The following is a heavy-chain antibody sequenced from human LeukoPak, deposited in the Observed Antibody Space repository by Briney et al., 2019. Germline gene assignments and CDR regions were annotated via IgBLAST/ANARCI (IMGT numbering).Heavy chain of an antibody. CDR3: ARDFSGNSVWFDP. CDR1: GGSISGGGYS. V-gene: IGHV4-30-2*01. D-gene: IGHD4-23*01. Sequence: SQTLSLTCAVSGGSISGGGYSWSWIRQPPGKGPEWIGYIYHSGSTYYNPSLKSRVTISVDRSKNQFSLKLSSVTAADTAVYYCARDFSGNSVWFDPWGQGTLVTVSS. CDR2: IYHSGST. J-gene: IGHJ5*02.